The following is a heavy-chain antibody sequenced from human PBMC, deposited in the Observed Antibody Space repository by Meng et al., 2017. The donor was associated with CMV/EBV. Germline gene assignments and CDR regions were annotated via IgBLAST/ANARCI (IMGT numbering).Heavy chain of an antibody. Sequence: RCGAGLLEPSETLSLTRAVYGGSFSGYYWSWIRQPPGKGLEWIGEINHSGSTNYNPSLQSRVTISVDTSKNQFSLKLSSVTAADTAVYYCAGGIAAAGTRYFDYWGQGTLVTVSS. CDR2: INHSGST. V-gene: IGHV4-34*01. D-gene: IGHD6-13*01. J-gene: IGHJ4*02. CDR3: AGGIAAAGTRYFDY. CDR1: GGSFSGYY.